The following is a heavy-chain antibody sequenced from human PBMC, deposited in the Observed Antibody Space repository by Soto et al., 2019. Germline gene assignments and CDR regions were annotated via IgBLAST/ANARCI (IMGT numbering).Heavy chain of an antibody. D-gene: IGHD4-17*01. J-gene: IGHJ6*03. CDR3: AKDIGPGGAVSRMDV. Sequence: GRSLRLSCAASGFTFDDYAMHWVRQAPGKGLEWVSGISWNSGSIGYADSVKGRFTISRDNAKNSLYLQMNSLRAEDTALYYCAKDIGPGGAVSRMDVWGKGTTVTVSS. CDR1: GFTFDDYA. CDR2: ISWNSGSI. V-gene: IGHV3-9*01.